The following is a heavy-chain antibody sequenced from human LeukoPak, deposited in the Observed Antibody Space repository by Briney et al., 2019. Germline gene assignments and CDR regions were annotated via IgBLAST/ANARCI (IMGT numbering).Heavy chain of an antibody. CDR3: TTDGRGVMGKVSWFDP. D-gene: IGHD3-16*01. CDR1: GFSFINAW. J-gene: IGHJ5*02. CDR2: IKRTTDGGTT. Sequence: GGSLRLSCAAAGFSFINAWMSWVRQAPGKGLEWVGRIKRTTDGGTTDYTAFAKGRFTISRDDSKNTLYLQMNSLTSEDTDVYYCTTDGRGVMGKVSWFDPWGQGTLVTVSS. V-gene: IGHV3-15*01.